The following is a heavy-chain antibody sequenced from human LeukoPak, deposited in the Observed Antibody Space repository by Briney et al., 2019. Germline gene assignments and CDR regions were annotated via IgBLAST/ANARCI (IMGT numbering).Heavy chain of an antibody. CDR1: GYTFITQY. CDR2: INPNSGDT. CDR3: ASSRIVVAAADGN. Sequence: ASVKVSCKASGYTFITQYIHWVRQAPGQGLEWMGWINPNSGDTNYAQKFQGRVTMTRDTSISTAYMELNRLRSDDTAVYYCASSRIVVAAADGNWGQGTLVSVSS. J-gene: IGHJ4*02. V-gene: IGHV1-2*02. D-gene: IGHD3-22*01.